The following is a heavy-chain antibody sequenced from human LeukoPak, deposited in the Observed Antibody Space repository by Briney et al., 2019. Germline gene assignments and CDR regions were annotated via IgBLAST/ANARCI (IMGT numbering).Heavy chain of an antibody. D-gene: IGHD5-18*01. CDR1: GFTVSSNY. CDR3: ARDPAPHSAHLPHFDY. CDR2: IYSGGST. J-gene: IGHJ4*02. V-gene: IGHV3-66*01. Sequence: GGSLRLSCAASGFTVSSNYMSWVRQAPGKGLEWVSVIYSGGSTYYADSVKGRFTISRDNSKNTLYLQMNSLRAEDTAVYYCARDPAPHSAHLPHFDYWGQGIMVTVSS.